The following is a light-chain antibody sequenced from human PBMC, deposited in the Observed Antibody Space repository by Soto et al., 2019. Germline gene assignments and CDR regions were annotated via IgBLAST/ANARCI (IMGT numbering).Light chain of an antibody. Sequence: DVVMTQSTLSLPVTPGEPASISCRASHSLLRSNRYNYCDWYLQKPGQSPQLLIYLGSNRASGVPDRFSGSGSGTDFTLKISRVEAEDVGVYYCMQALQTPITFGQGTRLAIK. CDR3: MQALQTPIT. CDR1: HSLLRSNRYNY. V-gene: IGKV2-28*01. CDR2: LGS. J-gene: IGKJ5*01.